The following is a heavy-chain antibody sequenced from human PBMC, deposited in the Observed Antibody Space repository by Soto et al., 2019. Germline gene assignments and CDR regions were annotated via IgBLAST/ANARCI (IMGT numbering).Heavy chain of an antibody. CDR3: ARDYSLYSSGGSCDY. Sequence: QVQLVESGGGVVQPGRSLRLSCAASGFTFSSYAMHWVRQAPGKGLEWVAVISYDGSNKYYADSVKGRFTISRDNSKNTLYLQMNSLRAEDTAVYYCARDYSLYSSGGSCDYWGQGTLVTVSS. J-gene: IGHJ4*02. CDR1: GFTFSSYA. CDR2: ISYDGSNK. V-gene: IGHV3-30-3*01. D-gene: IGHD6-19*01.